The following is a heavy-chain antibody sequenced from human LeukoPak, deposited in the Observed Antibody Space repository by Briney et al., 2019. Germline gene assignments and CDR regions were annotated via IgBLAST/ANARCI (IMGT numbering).Heavy chain of an antibody. J-gene: IGHJ4*02. D-gene: IGHD3-22*01. CDR2: ISGSGGST. V-gene: IGHV3-23*01. CDR3: AKRNRDSSGCYQFDY. Sequence: GGSLRLSCVASGFPFSSYWMTWVRQAPGKGLEWVSAISGSGGSTYYADSVKGRFTISRDNSKNTLYLQMNSLRAEDTAVYYCAKRNRDSSGCYQFDYWGQGTLVTVSS. CDR1: GFPFSSYW.